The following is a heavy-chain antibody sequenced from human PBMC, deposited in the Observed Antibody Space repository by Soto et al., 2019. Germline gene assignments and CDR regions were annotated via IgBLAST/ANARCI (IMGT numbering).Heavy chain of an antibody. V-gene: IGHV3-30-3*01. CDR1: GFTFSSYA. Sequence: QVQLVESGGGVVQPGRSLRLSCAASGFTFSSYAMHWVRQAPGKGLEWVAVISYDGSNKYYADSVKGRFTISRDNSKNTLYLQMNSLRAEDSDVYFCARGLERGDVTNWGQGTLVTVSS. CDR3: ARGLERGDVTN. D-gene: IGHD1-1*01. J-gene: IGHJ4*02. CDR2: ISYDGSNK.